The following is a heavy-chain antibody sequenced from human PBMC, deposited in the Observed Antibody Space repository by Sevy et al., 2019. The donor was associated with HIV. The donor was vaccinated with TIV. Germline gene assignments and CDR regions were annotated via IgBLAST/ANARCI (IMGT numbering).Heavy chain of an antibody. CDR2: ITRNSYEAYGGTT. J-gene: IGHJ4*02. CDR1: GFTFDDYA. CDR3: SRGLATADTPEYYFDY. D-gene: IGHD5-12*01. V-gene: IGHV3-49*03. Sequence: GGSLRLSCKASGFTFDDYAMSWFRQAPGKGLDWVAFITRNSYEAYGGTTEYAASVKGRFIISRDDSKSIAYLQMNSLKTEDTAVYYCSRGLATADTPEYYFDYWGQGSLVTVSS.